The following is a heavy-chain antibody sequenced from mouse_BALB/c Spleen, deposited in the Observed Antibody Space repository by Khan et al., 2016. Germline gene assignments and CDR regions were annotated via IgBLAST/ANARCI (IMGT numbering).Heavy chain of an antibody. CDR1: GYTFTDYW. V-gene: IGHV1-7*01. J-gene: IGHJ3*01. Sequence: QVRLQQSGAELAKPGASVKMSCKATGYTFTDYWMHWVKQRPGQGLEWIGYINPNTGYTEYNQKFKDKATLTADKSSSTAYMQLSSLTSEDSAVYYCASSVYSYGSSSGWFAYWGQGTLVTVSA. CDR2: INPNTGYT. CDR3: ASSVYSYGSSSGWFAY. D-gene: IGHD1-1*01.